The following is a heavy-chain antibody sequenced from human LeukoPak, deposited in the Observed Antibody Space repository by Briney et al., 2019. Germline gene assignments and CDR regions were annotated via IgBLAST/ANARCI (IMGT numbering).Heavy chain of an antibody. CDR1: GYSISSGYY. Sequence: PSETLSLTCTVSGYSISSGYYWGWIRQPPGKGLEWIGYIYHSGSTYYNPSLKSRVTVSVDRSKNQFSLKLSSVTAADTAVYYCARTMASGNYFDYWGQGTLVTVSS. J-gene: IGHJ4*02. CDR2: IYHSGST. V-gene: IGHV4-38-2*02. D-gene: IGHD3-10*01. CDR3: ARTMASGNYFDY.